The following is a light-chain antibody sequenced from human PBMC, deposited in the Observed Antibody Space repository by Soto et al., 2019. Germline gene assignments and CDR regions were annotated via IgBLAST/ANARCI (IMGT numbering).Light chain of an antibody. CDR1: QTITRW. J-gene: IGKJ1*01. Sequence: DIQMTQSPSTLSASVGDRVTITCRASQTITRWMAWYQQKPGKAPRLLIYDASNLESGVPSRFSGSGSRTEFTLTITSLQPEDAATYYCQQYNTYLTWTFGQGTKVDIK. CDR2: DAS. V-gene: IGKV1-5*01. CDR3: QQYNTYLTWT.